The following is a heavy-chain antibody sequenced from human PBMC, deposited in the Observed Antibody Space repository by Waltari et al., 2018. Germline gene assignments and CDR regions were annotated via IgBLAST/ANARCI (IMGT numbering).Heavy chain of an antibody. CDR2: ISINGGST. CDR1: GFTFRSYA. D-gene: IGHD1-26*01. CDR3: ARDASGSRNWFDP. Sequence: EVQLVESGGGLVQPGGSLRLSCAASGFTFRSYAMHWVRQAPGKGLEYFSAISINGGSTYYADSVKGRFTISRDNSKNTLYLQMGSLRAEDMAVDYCARDASGSRNWFDPWGQGTLVTVSS. V-gene: IGHV3-64*07. J-gene: IGHJ5*02.